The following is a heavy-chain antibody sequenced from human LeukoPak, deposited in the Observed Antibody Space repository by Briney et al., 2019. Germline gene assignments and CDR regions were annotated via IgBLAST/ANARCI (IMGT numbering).Heavy chain of an antibody. CDR1: GFTFSTFA. D-gene: IGHD4-23*01. CDR3: AKGYYGGPASHFDS. J-gene: IGHJ4*02. V-gene: IGHV3-23*01. Sequence: GGSLRLSCAASGFTFSTFAMSWVRQSPGKGLERVSVMSGSGATGTYYADSVKGRFTISRDNYKNTLFLEMNSLRAEDTALYYCAKGYYGGPASHFDSWGQGILVTVSS. CDR2: MSGSGATGT.